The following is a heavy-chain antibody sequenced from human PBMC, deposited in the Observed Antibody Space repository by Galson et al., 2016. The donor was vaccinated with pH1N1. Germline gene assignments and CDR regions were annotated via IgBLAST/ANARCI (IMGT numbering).Heavy chain of an antibody. Sequence: ETLSLTCAVSGGSISGATFYWAWIRQPPGKGLEWLGMAQYSGSSYYNPSLRSRVTISLDTSKTFFSLTLTSLTAADTAVYYCARAVGDFLVVGGYFFDYWGQGILVTVSS. CDR3: ARAVGDFLVVGGYFFDY. V-gene: IGHV4-39*07. CDR2: AQYSGSS. J-gene: IGHJ4*02. D-gene: IGHD2-8*02. CDR1: GGSISGATFY.